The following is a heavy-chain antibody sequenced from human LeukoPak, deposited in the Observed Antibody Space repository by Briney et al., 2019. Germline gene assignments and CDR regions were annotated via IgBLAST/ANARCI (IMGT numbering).Heavy chain of an antibody. Sequence: SETLSLTCAVYGGSFSGYYWSWIRQPPGKGLEWIGEINHSGSTNYNPSLKSRVTISVDTSKNQFTLKLSSVIAADTAVYYGARGGVVVVAATPSWFDPWGQGTLVTVSS. CDR2: INHSGST. CDR3: ARGGVVVVAATPSWFDP. D-gene: IGHD2-15*01. V-gene: IGHV4-34*01. CDR1: GGSFSGYY. J-gene: IGHJ5*02.